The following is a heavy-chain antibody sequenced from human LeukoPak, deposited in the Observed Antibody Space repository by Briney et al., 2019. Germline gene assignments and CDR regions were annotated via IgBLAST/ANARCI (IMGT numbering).Heavy chain of an antibody. Sequence: GGSLRLSCAASGFSVNNKYVAWVRQAPGRGLEWVSVLYTAGDTYYADSVKGRFTISRDNSKNTLSLQMHSLRPEDTALYYCASGQMFTSGGFDSWGQGALVTVSS. CDR3: ASGQMFTSGGFDS. V-gene: IGHV3-53*01. D-gene: IGHD6-19*01. CDR1: GFSVNNKY. J-gene: IGHJ4*02. CDR2: LYTAGDT.